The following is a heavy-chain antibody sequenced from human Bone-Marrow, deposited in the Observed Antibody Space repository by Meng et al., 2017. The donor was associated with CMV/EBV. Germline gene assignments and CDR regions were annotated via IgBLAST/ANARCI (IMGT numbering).Heavy chain of an antibody. Sequence: ESLKISCTVSGGSISSYYWSWILQPPGKGLEWIGYIYYSGSTNYNPSLKSRVTISVDTSKNQFSLKLSSVTAADTAVYYCARLTYYDFWSGYYRGSGYYYYGMDVWGQGTTVTVSS. V-gene: IGHV4-59*01. CDR3: ARLTYYDFWSGYYRGSGYYYYGMDV. CDR2: IYYSGST. CDR1: GGSISSYY. J-gene: IGHJ6*02. D-gene: IGHD3-3*01.